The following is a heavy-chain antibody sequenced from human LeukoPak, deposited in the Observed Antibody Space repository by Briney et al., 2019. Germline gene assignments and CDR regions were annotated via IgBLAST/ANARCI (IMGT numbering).Heavy chain of an antibody. CDR1: GGTFSSYA. V-gene: IGHV1-69*13. CDR2: IIPIFGTA. J-gene: IGHJ5*02. Sequence: SVKVSCKASGGTFSSYAISWVRQAPGQGLEWVGGIIPIFGTANYAQKFQGRVTITADESTSTAYMELSSLRSEDTAVYYCARGGRRGAVDTAMVTPWGQGTLVTVSS. D-gene: IGHD5-18*01. CDR3: ARGGRRGAVDTAMVTP.